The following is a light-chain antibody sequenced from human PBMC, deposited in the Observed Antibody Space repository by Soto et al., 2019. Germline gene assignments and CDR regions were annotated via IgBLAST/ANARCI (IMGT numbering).Light chain of an antibody. J-gene: IGLJ3*02. CDR1: SSNIGSNY. CDR2: RNN. Sequence: QSVLTQPPSASGSPGQRVTISCSGSSSNIGSNYVYWYQQHPGTAPKLLIYRNNQRPSGVPDRFSGSKSGTSASLAISGLRSEDEADYYCAAWDESLSGWVFGGGTQLTVL. CDR3: AAWDESLSGWV. V-gene: IGLV1-47*01.